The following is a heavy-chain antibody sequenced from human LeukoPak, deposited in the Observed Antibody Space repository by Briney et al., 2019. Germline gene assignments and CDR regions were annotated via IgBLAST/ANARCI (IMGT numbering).Heavy chain of an antibody. Sequence: PGRSLRLSCAASGFTFSSYGMHWVRQAPGKGLEWVAVISYDGSNEYYADSVKGRFTISRDNSKNTVYLQMNSLRVEDTAVYYCAKAGGLRSHPLDPWGQGTLVTVSS. CDR3: AKAGGLRSHPLDP. CDR2: ISYDGSNE. J-gene: IGHJ5*02. CDR1: GFTFSSYG. D-gene: IGHD3-16*01. V-gene: IGHV3-30*18.